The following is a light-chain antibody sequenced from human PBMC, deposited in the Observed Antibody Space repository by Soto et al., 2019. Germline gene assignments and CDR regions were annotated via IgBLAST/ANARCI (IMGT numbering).Light chain of an antibody. J-gene: IGKJ2*01. V-gene: IGKV1-39*01. CDR2: GAS. CDR3: EQGYRTPYI. Sequence: IQMTQSPSSLSASVGDSVTVTCRARQSINIYLNWYQQKPGKAPTLLIYGASSLQSGVPSRFTGGGSRTDFPLTISSLRPGDFATYYCEQGYRTPYIFGQGTKLEI. CDR1: QSINIY.